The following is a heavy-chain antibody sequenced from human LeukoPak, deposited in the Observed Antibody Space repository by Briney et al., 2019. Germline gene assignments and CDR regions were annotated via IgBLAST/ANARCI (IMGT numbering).Heavy chain of an antibody. CDR3: ARTRRVAATPNWFDP. CDR1: GYTFTGYY. CDR2: INPNSGGT. D-gene: IGHD2-15*01. J-gene: IGHJ5*02. Sequence: ASVKVSCKASGYTFTGYYMHWVRQAPGQGLEWMGWINPNSGGTNYAQKFQGRVTMTRDTSISTAYMELSRLRSDDTAVYYCARTRRVAATPNWFDPWGQGTLVTVSS. V-gene: IGHV1-2*02.